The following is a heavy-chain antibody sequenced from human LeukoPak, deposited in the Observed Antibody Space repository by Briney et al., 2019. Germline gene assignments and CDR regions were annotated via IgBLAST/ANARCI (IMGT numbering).Heavy chain of an antibody. Sequence: GGSLRLSCAASGFTVSSNYMSWVRQAPGKGLEWVSVIYSGGSTYYADSVKGRFTISRDNSKNTLYLQMNSLRAEGTAVYYCARAPYYYGSGSHAFDIWGQGTMVTVSS. V-gene: IGHV3-53*01. D-gene: IGHD3-10*01. CDR1: GFTVSSNY. CDR3: ARAPYYYGSGSHAFDI. J-gene: IGHJ3*02. CDR2: IYSGGST.